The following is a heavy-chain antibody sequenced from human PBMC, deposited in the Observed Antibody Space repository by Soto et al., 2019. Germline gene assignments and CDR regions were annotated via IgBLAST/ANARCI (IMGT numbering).Heavy chain of an antibody. V-gene: IGHV1-18*01. Sequence: ASVKVSCKASGYTFTSCGISWVRQAPGQGLEWMGWISAYNGNTNYAQKLQGRVTMTTDTSTSTAYMELRSLRSDDTAVYYCARDHGLRTNYYYYYGMDVWGQGTTVTVSS. J-gene: IGHJ6*02. CDR3: ARDHGLRTNYYYYYGMDV. CDR2: ISAYNGNT. CDR1: GYTFTSCG.